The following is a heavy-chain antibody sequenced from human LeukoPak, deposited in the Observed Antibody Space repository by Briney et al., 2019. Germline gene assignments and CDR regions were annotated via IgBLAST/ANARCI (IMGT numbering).Heavy chain of an antibody. CDR1: GYTFTGYN. D-gene: IGHD3-22*01. V-gene: IGHV1-2*02. Sequence: ASVKVSCKTSGYTFTGYNVHWVRQAPGQGLEWMGWINPNTGGTNYAQKFQGRVTMTRDTSISTAYMELRSLRSDDTAMYYCARAPRYYYDSSGYSSRHTWIDPWGQGTLVTVSS. J-gene: IGHJ5*02. CDR3: ARAPRYYYDSSGYSSRHTWIDP. CDR2: INPNTGGT.